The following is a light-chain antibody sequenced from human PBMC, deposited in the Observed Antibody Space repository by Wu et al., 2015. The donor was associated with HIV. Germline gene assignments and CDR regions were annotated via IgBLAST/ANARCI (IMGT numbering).Light chain of an antibody. CDR1: QSLSDF. V-gene: IGKV3-11*01. Sequence: EIVLTQSPDTLSLSPGERATLSCRASQSLSDFLAWYQQKPGQAPRLLIYDVSKRATGIPARFSGSASGTDFTLTISSLEPEDFAVYYCHQRYNWPLTFGQGTRLEIK. CDR3: HQRYNWPLT. J-gene: IGKJ5*01. CDR2: DVS.